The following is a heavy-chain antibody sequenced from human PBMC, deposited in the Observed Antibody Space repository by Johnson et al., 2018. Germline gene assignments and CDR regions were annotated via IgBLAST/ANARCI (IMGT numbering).Heavy chain of an antibody. CDR3: AEDYEQDVQH. Sequence: QVQLVQSGGGVVQPGGSLRLSCAASGFTFSSYGMHWVRQAPGKGLGWVAVISYDGSNKYYADSVKGRFTIPRDNSKNPLYLQMNSLRAEDKAVYYCAEDYEQDVQHWGQGTLVTVSS. CDR1: GFTFSSYG. J-gene: IGHJ1*01. V-gene: IGHV3-30*18. D-gene: IGHD3-16*01. CDR2: ISYDGSNK.